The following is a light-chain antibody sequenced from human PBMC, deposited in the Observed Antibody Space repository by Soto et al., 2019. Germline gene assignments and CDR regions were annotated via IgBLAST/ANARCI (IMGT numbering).Light chain of an antibody. CDR3: LQHNTYPLT. V-gene: IGKV1-17*01. Sequence: DIQMTQSPSSLSASVGDRVTITCRAGRGVGRDLAWYQQKPGKAPKRLISAASSLESGVPSRFSGSAFGTEVPLTISSLQPEDFATYYCLQHNTYPLTFGPGTKVDVK. CDR2: AAS. CDR1: RGVGRD. J-gene: IGKJ3*01.